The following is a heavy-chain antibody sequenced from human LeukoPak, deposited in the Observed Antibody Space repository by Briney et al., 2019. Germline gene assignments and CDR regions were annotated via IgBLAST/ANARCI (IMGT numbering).Heavy chain of an antibody. CDR2: ISSDGSSK. CDR3: AREDHYYDYWSGYFPVFDY. Sequence: GGSLRLSCAASEFTFSSYWMHWVRQAPGKGLVWVSRISSDGSSKSYADSVKGRFTISRDNAKNTLYLQMNSLRAEDTAVYYCAREDHYYDYWSGYFPVFDYWGQGTLVTVSS. J-gene: IGHJ4*02. D-gene: IGHD3-3*01. V-gene: IGHV3-74*01. CDR1: EFTFSSYW.